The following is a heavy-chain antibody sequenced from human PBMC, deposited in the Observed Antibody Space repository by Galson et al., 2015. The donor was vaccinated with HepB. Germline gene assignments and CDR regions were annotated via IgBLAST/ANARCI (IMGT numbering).Heavy chain of an antibody. CDR1: GFTFSTYA. CDR2: ISSNGNNK. J-gene: IGHJ5*02. D-gene: IGHD6-19*01. V-gene: IGHV3-30*18. CDR3: AKDKYSSPRYNWFDP. Sequence: SLRLSCAASGFTFSTYAMHWVRQAPGQGLEWMATISSNGNNKYYADSVKGRFTISRDDSKNTLYLEMSSLRAEDTAVYYCAKDKYSSPRYNWFDPWGQGTLVTVSS.